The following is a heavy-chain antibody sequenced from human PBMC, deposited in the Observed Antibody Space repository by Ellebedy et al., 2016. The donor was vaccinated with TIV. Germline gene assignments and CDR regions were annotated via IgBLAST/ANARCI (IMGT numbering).Heavy chain of an antibody. D-gene: IGHD5-12*01. CDR3: ARVSRYSSINWFDP. Sequence: ASVKVSCKASGYTFTSYGISWVRQAPGQGLEWMGWISAYNGNTNYAQKLQGRVTMTTDTSTSTAYMELRSLRSDDTAVYYCARVSRYSSINWFDPWGQGTLVTVSS. CDR1: GYTFTSYG. V-gene: IGHV1-18*01. CDR2: ISAYNGNT. J-gene: IGHJ5*02.